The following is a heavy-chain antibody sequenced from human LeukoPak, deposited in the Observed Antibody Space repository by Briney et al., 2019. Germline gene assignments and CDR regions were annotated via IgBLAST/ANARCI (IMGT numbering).Heavy chain of an antibody. D-gene: IGHD6-6*01. Sequence: PGGSLRLSCAASGFTFSSYSMNWVRQAPGKGLEWVSSISSSSSYIYYADSVKGRFTISRDNAKNSLYLQMNSLRAEDTAVYYCARGIAARPPPLFDYWGQGTLVTVSS. CDR2: ISSSSSYI. J-gene: IGHJ4*02. CDR3: ARGIAARPPPLFDY. CDR1: GFTFSSYS. V-gene: IGHV3-21*01.